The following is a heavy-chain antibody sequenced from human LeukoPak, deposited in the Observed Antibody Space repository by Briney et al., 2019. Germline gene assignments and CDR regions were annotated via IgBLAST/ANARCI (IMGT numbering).Heavy chain of an antibody. D-gene: IGHD6-13*01. CDR1: GGTFSSYA. V-gene: IGHV1-69*05. CDR3: AREPYSSGWSRAFDP. CDR2: IIPIFGTA. J-gene: IGHJ5*02. Sequence: ASVKVSCKASGGTFSSYAISWVRQAPGQGLEWMGGIIPIFGTANYAQKFQGRVTITTDESTSTAYMELSSLRSEDTAVYYCAREPYSSGWSRAFDPWGQGTLVTVSS.